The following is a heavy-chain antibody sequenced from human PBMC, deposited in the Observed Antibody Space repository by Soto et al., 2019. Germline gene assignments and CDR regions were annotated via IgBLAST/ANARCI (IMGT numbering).Heavy chain of an antibody. V-gene: IGHV7-4-1*01. CDR2: INTNTGNP. D-gene: IGHD2-2*01. CDR3: ARGGYCSSTSCLDYYYYYMDV. J-gene: IGHJ6*03. Sequence: TFTSYAMNWVRQAPGQGLQWMGWINTNTGNPTYAQGFTGRFVFSLDTSVSTAYLQICSLKAEDTAVYYCARGGYCSSTSCLDYYYYYMDVWGKGTTVTVSS. CDR1: TFTSYA.